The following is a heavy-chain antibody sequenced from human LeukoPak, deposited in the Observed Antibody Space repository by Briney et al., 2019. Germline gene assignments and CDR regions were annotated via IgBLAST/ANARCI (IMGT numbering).Heavy chain of an antibody. CDR1: GFTFSDYY. CDR3: ARAYGEAFLDHDDY. V-gene: IGHV3-11*04. D-gene: IGHD4-17*01. Sequence: GGSLRLSCAASGFTFSDYYMSWIRQAPGKGLEWVSYISSSSSTIYYADSVKGRFTISRDNAKNSLYLQMNSLRDEDTAVYYCARAYGEAFLDHDDYWGQGTLVTVSS. J-gene: IGHJ4*02. CDR2: ISSSSSTI.